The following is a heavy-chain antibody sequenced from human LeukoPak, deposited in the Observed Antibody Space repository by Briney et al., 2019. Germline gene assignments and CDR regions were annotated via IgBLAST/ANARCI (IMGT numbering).Heavy chain of an antibody. Sequence: GGSLRLSCAASGFTFSTFAMIWVRQPPGKGVEGVSSIFPSGGEIHYADSVRGRFTISRDNSKSTLSLQMNSLRAEDTAVYYCARESRRRYFDYWGQGTLVTVSS. CDR1: GFTFSTFA. CDR3: ARESRRRYFDY. D-gene: IGHD1-14*01. CDR2: IFPSGGEI. V-gene: IGHV3-23*01. J-gene: IGHJ4*02.